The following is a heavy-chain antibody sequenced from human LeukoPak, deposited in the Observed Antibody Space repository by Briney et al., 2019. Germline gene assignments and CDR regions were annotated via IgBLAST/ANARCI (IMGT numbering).Heavy chain of an antibody. J-gene: IGHJ3*02. V-gene: IGHV3-30*02. D-gene: IGHD3-10*01. Sequence: GGSLRLSCAASGFTFSSYGMHWVRQAPGKGLEWVAFIRYDGSNKYYADSVKGRFTISRDNSKNTLYLQMNSLRAEDTAVYYCARDFLWFGESYDAFGIWGQGTMVTVSS. CDR2: IRYDGSNK. CDR3: ARDFLWFGESYDAFGI. CDR1: GFTFSSYG.